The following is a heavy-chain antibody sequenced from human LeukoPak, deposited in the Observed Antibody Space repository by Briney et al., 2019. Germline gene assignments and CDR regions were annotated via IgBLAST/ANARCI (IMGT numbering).Heavy chain of an antibody. J-gene: IGHJ3*02. CDR1: GFTFSSYA. V-gene: IGHV3-64*01. CDR3: ASLNWGSSYDAFDI. D-gene: IGHD7-27*01. Sequence: GGSLRLSCAASGFTFSSYAMHWVRQAPGKGLEYVSAISSNGGSTYYANSVKGRFTISRDNSKNTLYLQMGSLRAEDTAVYYCASLNWGSSYDAFDIWGQGTMVTVSS. CDR2: ISSNGGST.